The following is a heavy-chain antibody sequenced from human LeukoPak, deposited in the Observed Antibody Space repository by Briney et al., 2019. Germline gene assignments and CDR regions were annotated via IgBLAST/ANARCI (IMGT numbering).Heavy chain of an antibody. V-gene: IGHV1-3*04. J-gene: IGHJ5*02. D-gene: IGHD2-2*02. CDR2: INTANGKT. Sequence: ASGKVSCKASGYSFTDYAMHWVRQAPGQRLEWMGWINTANGKTKYSQKFQDRVTITRDTSATTAYMELSSLRSEDTAVFYCARDLYLKNWFDPWGLGTLVTVSS. CDR1: GYSFTDYA. CDR3: ARDLYLKNWFDP.